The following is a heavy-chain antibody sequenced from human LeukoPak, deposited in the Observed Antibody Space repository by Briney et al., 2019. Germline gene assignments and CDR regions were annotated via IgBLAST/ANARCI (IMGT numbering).Heavy chain of an antibody. D-gene: IGHD3-3*01. Sequence: SETLSLTCTVSGGSISSYYWSWIRQPPGKGLEWIGYIYYSGSTNYNPSLKSRVTISVDTSKNQFSLKLSSVTAADTAVYYCARSPCYDFWSGYSAHFDYWGQGTLVTVSS. V-gene: IGHV4-59*08. CDR3: ARSPCYDFWSGYSAHFDY. CDR2: IYYSGST. CDR1: GGSISSYY. J-gene: IGHJ4*02.